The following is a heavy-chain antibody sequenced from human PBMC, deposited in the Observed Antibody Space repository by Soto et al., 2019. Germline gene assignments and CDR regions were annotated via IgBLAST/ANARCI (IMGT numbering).Heavy chain of an antibody. Sequence: GTLSLTCTVSGGSISSSSYHWGWIRQPPVKGLEWIGSIYYSGSTYYNPSLKSRVTISVDTSKNQFSLKMSSVTAADTGVYYCARRRTNTAMVPYYFDYWGQGTLVTVHS. CDR3: ARRRTNTAMVPYYFDY. J-gene: IGHJ4*02. V-gene: IGHV4-39*01. D-gene: IGHD5-18*01. CDR2: IYYSGST. CDR1: GGSISSSSYH.